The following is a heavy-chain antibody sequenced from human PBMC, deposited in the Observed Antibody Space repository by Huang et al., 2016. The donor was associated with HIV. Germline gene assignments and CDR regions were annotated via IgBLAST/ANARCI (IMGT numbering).Heavy chain of an antibody. CDR1: GYTFRSYY. CDR3: ARGVGANKGGPLHWFDP. J-gene: IGHJ5*02. V-gene: IGHV1-46*03. CDR2: MSPNSVKS. Sequence: QLQLEQSGTEVKKPGASVKVSCKASGYTFRSYYMHWVRQAPGQGLERMGMMSPNSVKSSYAQRFQVRVTMTTDTSTNTAYLEMSSLRNEDMAVYFCARGVGANKGGPLHWFDPWGQGTLVIVSS. D-gene: IGHD1-26*01.